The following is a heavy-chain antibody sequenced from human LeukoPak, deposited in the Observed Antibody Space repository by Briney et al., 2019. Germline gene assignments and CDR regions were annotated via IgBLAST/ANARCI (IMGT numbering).Heavy chain of an antibody. V-gene: IGHV3-23*01. J-gene: IGHJ4*02. Sequence: QPGGSLRLSCIASGFTFNSYAMSWVRQAPGKGLEWVSAMSGSDAGTYYADSVKGRFTISRDSSKSTLYLQMNSLRAEDTAVYYCAKVRWDNSGWYYLDYWGQGTLVTVSS. CDR2: MSGSDAGT. CDR3: AKVRWDNSGWYYLDY. CDR1: GFTFNSYA. D-gene: IGHD6-19*01.